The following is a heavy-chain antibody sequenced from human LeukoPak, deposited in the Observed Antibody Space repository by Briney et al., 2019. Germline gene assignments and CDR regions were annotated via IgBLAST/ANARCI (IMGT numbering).Heavy chain of an antibody. V-gene: IGHV3-43*02. Sequence: GGSLRLSCAASGFTFDDYAMHWVRQAPGKGREWVSFITGDGGRTYCADSVKGRFTISRDNSKKSLYLQMSRLRTEDTALYFCAKDRDTSGYTHWGQGTLVSVSS. CDR2: ITGDGGRT. D-gene: IGHD3-22*01. CDR1: GFTFDDYA. J-gene: IGHJ4*02. CDR3: AKDRDTSGYTH.